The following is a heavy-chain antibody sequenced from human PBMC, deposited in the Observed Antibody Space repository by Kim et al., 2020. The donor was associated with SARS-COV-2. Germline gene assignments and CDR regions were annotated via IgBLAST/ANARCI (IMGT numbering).Heavy chain of an antibody. CDR1: GFTFSSYG. CDR3: ARVSSSWIIDYYGMDV. CDR2: IWYDGSNK. D-gene: IGHD6-13*01. J-gene: IGHJ6*02. V-gene: IGHV3-33*01. Sequence: GGSLRLSCAASGFTFSSYGMHWVRQAPGKGLEWVAVIWYDGSNKYYADSVKGRFTISRDNSKNTLYLQMNSLRAEDTAVYYCARVSSSWIIDYYGMDVWGQGTTVTVS.